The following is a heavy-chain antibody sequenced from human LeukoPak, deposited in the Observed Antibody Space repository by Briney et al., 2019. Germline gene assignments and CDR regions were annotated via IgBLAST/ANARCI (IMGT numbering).Heavy chain of an antibody. Sequence: GGSLRLSCAASGFTLSSYAMSWVRQAPGKGLEWVSAISGSGGSTYYADSVKGRFTISRDNSKNTLYLQMNSLRAEDTAVYYCAKAVGYSYDLDAFDIWGQGTMVTVSS. D-gene: IGHD5-18*01. CDR2: ISGSGGST. CDR3: AKAVGYSYDLDAFDI. V-gene: IGHV3-23*01. J-gene: IGHJ3*02. CDR1: GFTLSSYA.